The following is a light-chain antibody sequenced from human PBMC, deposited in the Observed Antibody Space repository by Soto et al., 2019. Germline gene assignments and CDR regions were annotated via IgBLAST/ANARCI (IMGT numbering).Light chain of an antibody. J-gene: IGLJ1*01. Sequence: QSALTQPASVSGSPGQSITISCTGTSSDVGGYNYVSWYQQHPGKAPKLMIYEVSKPPSGVSNRFSGSKSGNTASLTISGLQAEDEADYYCSSYTSSSTLLVFGTGTKLTVL. V-gene: IGLV2-14*01. CDR3: SSYTSSSTLLV. CDR1: SSDVGGYNY. CDR2: EVS.